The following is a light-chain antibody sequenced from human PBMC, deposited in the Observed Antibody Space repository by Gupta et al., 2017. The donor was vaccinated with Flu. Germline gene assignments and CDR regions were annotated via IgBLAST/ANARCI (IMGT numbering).Light chain of an antibody. J-gene: IGLJ2*01. CDR3: SSYTSTSSDVV. V-gene: IGLV2-14*01. CDR1: SSDVGAYEY. CDR2: EVT. Sequence: ITISCTGTSSDVGAYEYVSWYQQHPGKAPKLMIYEVTNRPSGVSNRFSGSKSRNTASLTISGLQTEDEADYYCSSYTSTSSDVVFGGGTTLTVL.